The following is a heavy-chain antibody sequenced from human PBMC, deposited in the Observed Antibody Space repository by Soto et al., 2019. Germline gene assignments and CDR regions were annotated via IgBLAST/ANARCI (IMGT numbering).Heavy chain of an antibody. V-gene: IGHV3-23*01. J-gene: IGHJ6*03. Sequence: VGSLRLSCTASEFTFSSYAMSWVRNSPFKVLELVSAISGSGGSTYYADSVKGRFTISRDNSKNTLYLQMNSLRAEDTAVYYCAKAPHCSSTSCPYYYYYMEVWGKGTTVTVSS. D-gene: IGHD2-2*01. CDR3: AKAPHCSSTSCPYYYYYMEV. CDR1: EFTFSSYA. CDR2: ISGSGGST.